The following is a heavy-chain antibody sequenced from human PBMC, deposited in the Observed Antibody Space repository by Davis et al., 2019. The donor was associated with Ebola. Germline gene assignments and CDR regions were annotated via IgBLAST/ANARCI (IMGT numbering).Heavy chain of an antibody. V-gene: IGHV3-66*01. J-gene: IGHJ4*02. D-gene: IGHD3-10*01. CDR2: IYSGGST. CDR1: GFTVSSNY. CDR3: ARERITMVRGVIIDSFFFDY. Sequence: GGSLRLSCAASGFTVSSNYMSWVRQAPGKGLEWVSVIYSGGSTYYADSVKGRFTISRDNSKNTLYLQMNSLRAEDTAVYYCARERITMVRGVIIDSFFFDYWGQGTLVTVSS.